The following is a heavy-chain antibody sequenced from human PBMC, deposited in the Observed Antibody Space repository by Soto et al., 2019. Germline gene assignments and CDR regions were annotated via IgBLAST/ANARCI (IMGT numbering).Heavy chain of an antibody. CDR1: GYSFSSYW. V-gene: IGHV5-51*01. J-gene: IGHJ4*01. Sequence: GEAPKISCKGSGYSFSSYWTGWVRQMPGKGLEWMGIIYPGDSETRYSPSFQGQVTISADKSISTAYLQWSSLKASDTAMYYCARSDYYFDSWGQGTLVTVSS. CDR3: ARSDYYFDS. CDR2: IYPGDSET.